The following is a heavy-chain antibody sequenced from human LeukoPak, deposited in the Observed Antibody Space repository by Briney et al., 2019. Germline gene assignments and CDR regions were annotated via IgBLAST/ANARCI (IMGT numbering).Heavy chain of an antibody. J-gene: IGHJ4*02. Sequence: APVKVSCKASGYTFTSYGISWVRQAPGQGLEWMGWISAYNGNTNYAQKLQGRVTMTTDTSTSTAYMELRSLRSDDTAVYYCASLVGAIDGDYFDYWGQGTLVTVSS. D-gene: IGHD1-26*01. CDR3: ASLVGAIDGDYFDY. V-gene: IGHV1-18*01. CDR2: ISAYNGNT. CDR1: GYTFTSYG.